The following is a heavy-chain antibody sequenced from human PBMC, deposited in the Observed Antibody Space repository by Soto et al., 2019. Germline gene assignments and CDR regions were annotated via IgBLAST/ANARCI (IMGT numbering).Heavy chain of an antibody. Sequence: PGESLKISCKGSGYSFTSYWIGWVRQMPGKRLEWMGIIYPGDSDTRYSPSFQGQVTISADKSISTAYLQWSSLKASDTAMYYCARTAAAGKYYYGVDVWGQGTTVTVSS. J-gene: IGHJ6*02. CDR3: ARTAAAGKYYYGVDV. CDR1: GYSFTSYW. D-gene: IGHD6-13*01. CDR2: IYPGDSDT. V-gene: IGHV5-51*01.